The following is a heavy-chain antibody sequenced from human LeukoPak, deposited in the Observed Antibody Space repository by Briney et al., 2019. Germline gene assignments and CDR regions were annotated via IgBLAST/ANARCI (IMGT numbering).Heavy chain of an antibody. V-gene: IGHV4-30-2*01. Sequence: SETLSLTCTVSSGSISSGAYSWSWIRQPPGKGLEWIGYIYYSGNTYYSPSLKSRVTMSVDTSKNQFSLNLSSVTAADTAVYYCAREVQHYAGSVYDHDAFDIWGQGTMVTVSS. CDR3: AREVQHYAGSVYDHDAFDI. J-gene: IGHJ3*02. D-gene: IGHD3-22*01. CDR1: SGSISSGAYS. CDR2: IYYSGNT.